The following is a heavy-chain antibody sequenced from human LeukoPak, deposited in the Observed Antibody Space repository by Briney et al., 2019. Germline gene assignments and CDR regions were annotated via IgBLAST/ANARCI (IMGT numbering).Heavy chain of an antibody. CDR3: SRGLDSRKLGY. D-gene: IGHD3-22*01. J-gene: IGHJ4*02. CDR1: GASFNSDDQY. V-gene: IGHV4-31*03. CDR2: IHPSGML. Sequence: SETLSLTCTVSGASFNSDDQYWNWIRQSPGKGLEWIGSIHPSGMLYNNPSLERRVTMSRDTAKNQFSLNLNSVTAADTAVYFCSRGLDSRKLGYWGQGILVTVSS.